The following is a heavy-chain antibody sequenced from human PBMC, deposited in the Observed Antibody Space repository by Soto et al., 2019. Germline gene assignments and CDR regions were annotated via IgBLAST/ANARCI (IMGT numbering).Heavy chain of an antibody. J-gene: IGHJ4*02. Sequence: EVQLLESGGGLVQPGGSLRLSCAASGFTFSSYAMSWVRQAPGKGLEWVSSISGSGGSTYYADSVKGRFTISRDNSKNTLYLQMNSLRAEDTAVYYCAKTLGDSSGWFYFDYWGQGTLVTVSS. CDR2: ISGSGGST. CDR1: GFTFSSYA. D-gene: IGHD6-13*01. V-gene: IGHV3-23*01. CDR3: AKTLGDSSGWFYFDY.